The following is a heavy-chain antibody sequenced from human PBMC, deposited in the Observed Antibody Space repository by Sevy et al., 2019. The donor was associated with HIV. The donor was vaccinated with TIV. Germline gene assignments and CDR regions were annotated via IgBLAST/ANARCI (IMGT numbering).Heavy chain of an antibody. J-gene: IGHJ3*02. D-gene: IGHD3-16*02. CDR1: GFTFSSYW. CDR3: ARDGAFYDYVWGSYRRDAFDI. CDR2: IKQDGSEK. Sequence: QLGGSLRLSCAASGFTFSSYWMSWVRQAPGKGLEWVANIKQDGSEKYYVDSVKGRFTISRDNAKNSMYLQMNSLRAEDTAVYDCARDGAFYDYVWGSYRRDAFDIWGQGTMVTVSS. V-gene: IGHV3-7*03.